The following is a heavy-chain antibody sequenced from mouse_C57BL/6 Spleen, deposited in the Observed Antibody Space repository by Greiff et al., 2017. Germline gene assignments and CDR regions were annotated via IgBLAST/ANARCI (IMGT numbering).Heavy chain of an antibody. CDR2: IHPNSGST. D-gene: IGHD1-1*01. V-gene: IGHV1-64*01. Sequence: QVQLQQPGAELVKPGASVKLSCKASGYTFTSYWMHWVKQRPGQGLEWIGMIHPNSGSTNYNEKFKSKATLTVDKSSSTAYMQLSRLTSEDSAVYYCARGGYYYGSSEGWYFDVWGTGTTVTVSS. CDR1: GYTFTSYW. CDR3: ARGGYYYGSSEGWYFDV. J-gene: IGHJ1*03.